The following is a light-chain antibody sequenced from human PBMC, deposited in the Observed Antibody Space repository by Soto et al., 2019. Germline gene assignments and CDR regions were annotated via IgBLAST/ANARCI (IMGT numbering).Light chain of an antibody. Sequence: DIQMTQSPPSLSASVGDRVTITCRASETITDFLNWYQLKPGKAPKLLIYSASNLQPGVPSRFSGSGYGTDFTLTLSGLQPEDSATYYCQQNFSPFVTFGAGTKVEV. CDR2: SAS. J-gene: IGKJ4*01. CDR3: QQNFSPFVT. V-gene: IGKV1-39*01. CDR1: ETITDF.